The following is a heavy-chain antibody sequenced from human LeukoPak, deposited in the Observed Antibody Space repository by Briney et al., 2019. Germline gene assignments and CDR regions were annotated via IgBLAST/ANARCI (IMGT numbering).Heavy chain of an antibody. CDR2: IIPIFGTA. Sequence: SVKVSCKASGGTFSSYAVSWVRQAPGQGLEWMGGIIPIFGTANYAQKFQGRVTITADESTSTAYMELSSLRSEDTAVYYCARGRITMVRGDPYGMDVWGQGTTVIVS. D-gene: IGHD3-10*01. CDR1: GGTFSSYA. V-gene: IGHV1-69*13. J-gene: IGHJ6*02. CDR3: ARGRITMVRGDPYGMDV.